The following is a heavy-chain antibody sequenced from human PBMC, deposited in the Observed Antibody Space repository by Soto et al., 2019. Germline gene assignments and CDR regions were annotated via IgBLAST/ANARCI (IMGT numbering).Heavy chain of an antibody. J-gene: IGHJ4*02. CDR2: INPGGDVI. Sequence: KTGGSLRLSCAASGFSLRDYYMTWIRQAPGKGLELLSYINPGGDVIKYADSVKGRFTISRDNAKNSLYLHMNNLRAEDAAVYYCTRDPRIADFWGQGTLVTVPS. V-gene: IGHV3-11*01. CDR3: TRDPRIADF. D-gene: IGHD2-21*01. CDR1: GFSLRDYY.